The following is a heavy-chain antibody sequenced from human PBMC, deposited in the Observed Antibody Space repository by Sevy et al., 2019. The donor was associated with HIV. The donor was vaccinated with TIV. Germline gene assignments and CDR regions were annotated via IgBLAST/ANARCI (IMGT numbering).Heavy chain of an antibody. Sequence: GGSLRLSCAASGFIFSSFAMGWVRQGPRKGLEWISVISGCGDYTYYADSVKGRFTISRDKSKNTLFLQMNSLRAEDTAIFYCAKKMGGGSGMAFLIDYWGQGTLVTVSS. V-gene: IGHV3-23*01. CDR2: ISGCGDYT. CDR1: GFIFSSFA. J-gene: IGHJ4*02. CDR3: AKKMGGGSGMAFLIDY. D-gene: IGHD1-20*01.